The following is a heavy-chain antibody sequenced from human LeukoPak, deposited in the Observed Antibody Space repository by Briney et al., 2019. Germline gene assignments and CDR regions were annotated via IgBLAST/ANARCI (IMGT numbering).Heavy chain of an antibody. D-gene: IGHD2-2*01. CDR3: ARGRGYCSSTSCHDHFDY. J-gene: IGHJ4*02. CDR2: ISYDGSNK. CDR1: GFTSSSYA. V-gene: IGHV3-30-3*01. Sequence: GGSLRLSCAASGFTSSSYAMHWVRQAPGKGLEWVAVISYDGSNKYYADSVKGRFTISRDNSKNTLYLQMNSLRAEDTAVYYCARGRGYCSSTSCHDHFDYWGQGTLVTVSS.